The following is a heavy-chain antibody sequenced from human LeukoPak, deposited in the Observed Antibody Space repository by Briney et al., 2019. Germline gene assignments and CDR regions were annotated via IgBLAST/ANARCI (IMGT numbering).Heavy chain of an antibody. CDR3: ARTRGGTRYSSSPPCDY. CDR2: INHSGSP. CDR1: GGSFSGYY. D-gene: IGHD6-13*01. J-gene: IGHJ4*02. V-gene: IGHV4-34*01. Sequence: SETLSLTCAVYGGSFSGYYWSWIPQPPGKGLEWSGEINHSGSPNYNPSLKSRVTISVDTSKNQFSLKLSSVTAADTAVYYCARTRGGTRYSSSPPCDYWGQGTLVTVSS.